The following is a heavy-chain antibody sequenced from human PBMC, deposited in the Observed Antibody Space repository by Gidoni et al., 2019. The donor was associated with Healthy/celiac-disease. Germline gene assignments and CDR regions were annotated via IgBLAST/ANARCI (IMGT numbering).Heavy chain of an antibody. D-gene: IGHD4-4*01. J-gene: IGHJ5*02. V-gene: IGHV4-38-2*01. Sequence: QVQLQESCPGLVKPSETLSLTCAVSGYSISSGYSWGWIRQPPGKGLEWIGSIYHSGSTYYNPSLKSRVTISVDTSKNQFSLKLSSVTAADTAVYYCARSGLQHNWFDPWGQGTLVTVSS. CDR2: IYHSGST. CDR3: ARSGLQHNWFDP. CDR1: GYSISSGYS.